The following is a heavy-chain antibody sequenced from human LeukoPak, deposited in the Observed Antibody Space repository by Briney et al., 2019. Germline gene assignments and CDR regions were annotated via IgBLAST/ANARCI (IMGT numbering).Heavy chain of an antibody. CDR2: IYHSGST. J-gene: IGHJ4*02. CDR3: ARLRPRAGFDY. D-gene: IGHD6-6*01. CDR1: GFTVNSNY. V-gene: IGHV4-4*02. Sequence: GSLRLSCAASGFTVNSNYMSWVRQPPGKGLEWIGEIYHSGSTNYNPSLKSRVTISVDKSKNQFSLKLSSVTAADTAVYYCARLRPRAGFDYWGQGTLVTVSS.